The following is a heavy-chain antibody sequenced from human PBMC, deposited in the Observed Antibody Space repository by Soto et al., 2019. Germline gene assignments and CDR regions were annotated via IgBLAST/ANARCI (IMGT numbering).Heavy chain of an antibody. CDR1: GFTFSSYG. CDR3: ATPVTYYALKY. CDR2: ISYDGSNK. J-gene: IGHJ4*02. Sequence: QVQLVKSGGGVVQPGRSLRLSCAASGFTFSSYGMHWVRQAPGKGLAWVAVISYDGSNKYDADSVKGRFTISRDNSKNPLYLPMKSLRAEETAVYYCATPVTYYALKYWGQGTLVTVSS. V-gene: IGHV3-30*03. D-gene: IGHD3-3*01.